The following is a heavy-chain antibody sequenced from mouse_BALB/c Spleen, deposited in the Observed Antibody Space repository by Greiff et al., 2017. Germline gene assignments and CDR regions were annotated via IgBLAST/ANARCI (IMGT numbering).Heavy chain of an antibody. V-gene: IGHV1-7*01. CDR3: ASRGLLPPWFAY. CDR1: GYTFPSYW. Sequence: QVQLQQSGAELAKPGASVKMSCKASGYTFPSYWMHWVKQRPGQGLEWIGYINPSTGYTEYNQKFKDKATLTADKSSSTAYMQLSSLTSEDSAVYYCASRGLLPPWFAYWGQGTLVTVSA. D-gene: IGHD2-3*01. CDR2: INPSTGYT. J-gene: IGHJ3*01.